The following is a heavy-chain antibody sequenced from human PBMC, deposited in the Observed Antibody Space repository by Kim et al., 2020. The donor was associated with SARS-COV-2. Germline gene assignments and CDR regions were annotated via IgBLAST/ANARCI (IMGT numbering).Heavy chain of an antibody. Sequence: SETLSLTCTVSGGSVSSGSYYWSWIRQPPGKGLEWIGYIYYSGSTNYNPSLKSRVTISVDTSKNQFSLKLSSVTAADTAVYYCARDGGYDYVWGSYRDLLTYWGQGTLVTVSS. J-gene: IGHJ4*02. V-gene: IGHV4-61*01. CDR1: GGSVSSGSYY. D-gene: IGHD3-16*02. CDR2: IYYSGST. CDR3: ARDGGYDYVWGSYRDLLTY.